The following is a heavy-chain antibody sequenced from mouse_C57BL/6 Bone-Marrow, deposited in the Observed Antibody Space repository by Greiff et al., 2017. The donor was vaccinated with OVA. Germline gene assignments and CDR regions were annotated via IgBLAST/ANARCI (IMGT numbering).Heavy chain of an antibody. D-gene: IGHD2-3*01. CDR1: GYSFTGYF. V-gene: IGHV1-37*01. CDR2: INPYNGDT. CDR3: ARQGYDDYYGYYAMDY. J-gene: IGHJ4*01. Sequence: EVKLQESGPELVKPGASVKISCKASGYSFTGYFMNWVKQSHGKSLEWIGRINPYNGDTFYNQKFKGKATLTVDKSSSTAHMELLSLTSEDFAVYYCARQGYDDYYGYYAMDYWGQGTSVTVSS.